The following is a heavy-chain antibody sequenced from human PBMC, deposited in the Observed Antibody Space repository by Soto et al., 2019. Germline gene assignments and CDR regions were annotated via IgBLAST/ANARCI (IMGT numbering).Heavy chain of an antibody. CDR3: ARGVVKRSRGVISAKTWFDP. CDR1: GGSFSGYY. D-gene: IGHD3-10*01. Sequence: PSETLSLTCAVYGGSFSGYYWSWIRQPPGKGLEWIGEINHSGSTNYNPSLKSRVTISVDTSKNQFSLKLSSVTAADTAVYYCARGVVKRSRGVISAKTWFDPWGQGTLVTVSS. CDR2: INHSGST. J-gene: IGHJ5*02. V-gene: IGHV4-34*01.